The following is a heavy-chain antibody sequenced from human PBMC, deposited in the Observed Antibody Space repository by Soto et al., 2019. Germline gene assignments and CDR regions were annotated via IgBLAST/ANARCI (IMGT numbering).Heavy chain of an antibody. V-gene: IGHV4-34*01. J-gene: IGHJ6*02. D-gene: IGHD4-17*01. CDR2: INHSGST. Sequence: SETLSLTCAVYGVSFSGYYWSWIRQPPGKGLEWIGEINHSGSTNYNPSLKSRVTISVDTSKNQFSLKLSSVTAADTAVYYCAISSLDYGSYYYYGMDVWGQGTTVTVSS. CDR3: AISSLDYGSYYYYGMDV. CDR1: GVSFSGYY.